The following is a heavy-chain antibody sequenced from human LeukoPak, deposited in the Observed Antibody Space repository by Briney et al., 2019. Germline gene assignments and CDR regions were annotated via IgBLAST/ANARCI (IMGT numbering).Heavy chain of an antibody. CDR3: ARVLNGDYSFFDY. CDR1: GFTVSSNY. Sequence: GGSLRLSCAASGFTVSSNYMSWVRQAPGKGLEWVSLIYSGGSTYYADSVKGRFTISRDNSKNTLYLQMNSLRAEDTAVYYCARVLNGDYSFFDYWGQGTLVTVSS. J-gene: IGHJ4*02. CDR2: IYSGGST. D-gene: IGHD4-17*01. V-gene: IGHV3-53*01.